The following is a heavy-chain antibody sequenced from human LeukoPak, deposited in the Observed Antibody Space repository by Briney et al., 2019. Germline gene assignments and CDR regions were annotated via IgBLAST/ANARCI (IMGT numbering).Heavy chain of an antibody. Sequence: ASVKVSCKASGYTFTAYYMHWVRQAPGQGLEWMGRINPNSGGTNYAQKLQGRVTMTTDTSTSTAYMELRSLRSDDTAVYYCARDVPATRWLQLVEAFDIWGQGTMVTVSS. D-gene: IGHD5-24*01. CDR2: INPNSGGT. V-gene: IGHV1-2*06. CDR1: GYTFTAYY. CDR3: ARDVPATRWLQLVEAFDI. J-gene: IGHJ3*02.